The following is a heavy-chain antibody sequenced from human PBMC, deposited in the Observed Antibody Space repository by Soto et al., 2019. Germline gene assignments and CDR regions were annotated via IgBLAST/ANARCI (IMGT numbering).Heavy chain of an antibody. CDR1: GGSISSYY. V-gene: IGHV4-59*08. CDR2: IYYSGST. CDR3: SRHSGLLPPHFDY. J-gene: IGHJ4*02. Sequence: QVQLQESGPGLVKPSETLSHTCTVSGGSISSYYWSWIRQPPGKGLEWIGYIYYSGSTNYNPSLKSRVTISVDTSKNQFSLKLSSVTAADTAVYYCSRHSGLLPPHFDYWGQGTLVTVSS. D-gene: IGHD2-21*01.